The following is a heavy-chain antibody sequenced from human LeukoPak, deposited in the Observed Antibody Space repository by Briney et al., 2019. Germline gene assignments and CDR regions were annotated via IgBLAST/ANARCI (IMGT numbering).Heavy chain of an antibody. CDR2: IRSKANSYAT. CDR3: TRRGYYYMDV. CDR1: GFTFSGSA. V-gene: IGHV3-73*01. Sequence: GGSLRLSCAASGFTFSGSAMHWVRQASGKGLEWVGRIRSKANSYATAYAASGKGRFTITRDDSKNTAYLQMNSLKTEDTAVYYCTRRGYYYMDVWGKGTTVTVSS. J-gene: IGHJ6*03.